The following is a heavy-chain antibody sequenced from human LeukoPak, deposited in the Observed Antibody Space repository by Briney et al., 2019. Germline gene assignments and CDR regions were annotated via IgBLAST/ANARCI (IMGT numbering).Heavy chain of an antibody. CDR3: ASLPASDVLFDF. J-gene: IGHJ4*02. V-gene: IGHV3-30*02. CDR2: IRDDETSK. D-gene: IGHD2-2*01. CDR1: GFTFNAYG. Sequence: GGSLRLSCAASGFTFNAYGMHWVRQAPGKGLEWVAFIRDDETSKYYADSVKGRFTISRDNSRNTLNLHMNNLRTDDTAVYYCASLPASDVLFDFWGQGIVVTVSS.